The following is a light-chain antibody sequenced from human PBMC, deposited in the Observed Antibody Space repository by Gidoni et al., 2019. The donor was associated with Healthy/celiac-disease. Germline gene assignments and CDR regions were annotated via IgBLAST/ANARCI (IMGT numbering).Light chain of an antibody. CDR3: QQYGSSPRT. Sequence: VLTQSPGTLSLSPGERATPSCRASQSVSSIYLAWYQQKPGPAPRLLIYGASSRATGIPDRFSGSGSGTDFTLTISSLEPEDFAVYYCQQYGSSPRTFGGGTKVEIK. V-gene: IGKV3-20*01. J-gene: IGKJ4*01. CDR1: QSVSSIY. CDR2: GAS.